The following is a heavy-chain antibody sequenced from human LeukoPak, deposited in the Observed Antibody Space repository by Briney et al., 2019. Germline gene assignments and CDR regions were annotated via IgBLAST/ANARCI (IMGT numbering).Heavy chain of an antibody. V-gene: IGHV1-18*01. CDR2: ISAYNGNT. D-gene: IGHD2-2*01. CDR1: GYTFTSYG. J-gene: IGHJ6*02. CDR3: ARDGRDLVVPAAIMVYYCGMDV. Sequence: ASVKVSCKASGYTFTSYGISWVRQAPGQGLEWMGWISAYNGNTNYAQKLQGRVTMTTDTSTSTAYMELRSLRSDDTAVYYCARDGRDLVVPAAIMVYYCGMDVWGQGTTVTVSS.